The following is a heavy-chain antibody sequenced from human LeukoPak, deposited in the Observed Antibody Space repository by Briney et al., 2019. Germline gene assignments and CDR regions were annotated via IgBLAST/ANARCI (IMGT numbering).Heavy chain of an antibody. Sequence: SETLSLTCTVSGGSISTHYWTWIRQPPGKGLVWIGYISYIGTTNYNPSLKSRVSISVDTSKTYISLKLSSVTAADTAVYYCARDQTTVTKGFDIWGQGTKVTVPS. D-gene: IGHD4-17*01. V-gene: IGHV4-59*11. J-gene: IGHJ3*02. CDR1: GGSISTHY. CDR3: ARDQTTVTKGFDI. CDR2: ISYIGTT.